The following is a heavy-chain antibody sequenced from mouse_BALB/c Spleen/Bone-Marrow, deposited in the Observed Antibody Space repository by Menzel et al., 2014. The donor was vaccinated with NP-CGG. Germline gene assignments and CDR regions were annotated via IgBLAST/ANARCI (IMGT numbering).Heavy chain of an antibody. CDR3: ARDVGGNYLDY. V-gene: IGHV3-6*02. D-gene: IGHD1-1*02. J-gene: IGHJ2*01. CDR2: ISYDGSN. Sequence: EVQLQQSGPGLVKPSQSLSLPCSVTGYSITSGYYWNWIRQFPGNKLEWMGYISYDGSNNYNPSLKNRISITRDTSKNQFFLKLNSVTTEDTATYYCARDVGGNYLDYWGQGTTLTVSS. CDR1: GYSITSGYY.